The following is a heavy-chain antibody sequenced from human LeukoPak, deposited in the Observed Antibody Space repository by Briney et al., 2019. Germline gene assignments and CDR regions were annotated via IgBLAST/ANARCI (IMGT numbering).Heavy chain of an antibody. CDR1: GFTFSGYG. CDR3: AKDFTYGSGSYTYYYYYMDV. D-gene: IGHD3-10*01. V-gene: IGHV3-30*02. Sequence: PGGSLRLSCAASGFTFSGYGMHWVRQAPGKGLEWVAFIRYDGSNKYYADSVKGRFTISRDNSKNTLYLHMNSLRAEDTAVYYCAKDFTYGSGSYTYYYYYMDVWGKGTTVTISS. CDR2: IRYDGSNK. J-gene: IGHJ6*03.